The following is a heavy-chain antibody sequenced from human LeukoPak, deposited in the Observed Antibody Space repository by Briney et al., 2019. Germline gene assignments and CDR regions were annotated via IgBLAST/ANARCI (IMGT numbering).Heavy chain of an antibody. D-gene: IGHD5-18*01. Sequence: VGSLRLSCAASGFTFSSYSMNWVRQAPGKGLEWVSYISSSSSTIYYADSVKGRFTISRDNAKNSLYLQMNSLRAEDTAVYYCASVYSYGRNRYYYYMDVWGKGTTVTVSS. CDR3: ASVYSYGRNRYYYYMDV. J-gene: IGHJ6*03. CDR2: ISSSSSTI. V-gene: IGHV3-48*01. CDR1: GFTFSSYS.